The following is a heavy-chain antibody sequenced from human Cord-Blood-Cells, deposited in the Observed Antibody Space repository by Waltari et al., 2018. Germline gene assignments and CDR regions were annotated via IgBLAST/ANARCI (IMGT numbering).Heavy chain of an antibody. CDR3: APPLGL. CDR1: AGSIISSSYY. Sequence: QLQLLESGPGLVKPSETLSPTCTVSAGSIISSSYYWGWNRQPPGKGLEWIGSIYYSGRIAYNPSRKSRVTISVYTSKNQCSLKLSSVTAADTAVYYCAPPLGLWGQGTLVTVSS. V-gene: IGHV4-39*01. J-gene: IGHJ4*02. CDR2: IYYSGRI.